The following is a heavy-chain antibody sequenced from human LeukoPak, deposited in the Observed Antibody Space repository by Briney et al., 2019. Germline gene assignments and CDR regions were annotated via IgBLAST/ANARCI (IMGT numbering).Heavy chain of an antibody. CDR1: GFTFSNAW. J-gene: IGHJ4*02. D-gene: IGHD5-24*01. V-gene: IGHV3-15*01. CDR2: IKSKTDGGTT. CDR3: TTDYVEMDPGYYFDY. Sequence: KPGGSLRLSCAASGFTFSNAWMSWVRQARGKGLEWVGRIKSKTDGGTTDYAAPVKGRFTISRDDSKNTLYLQMNSLKTEDTAVYYCTTDYVEMDPGYYFDYWGQGTLVTVSS.